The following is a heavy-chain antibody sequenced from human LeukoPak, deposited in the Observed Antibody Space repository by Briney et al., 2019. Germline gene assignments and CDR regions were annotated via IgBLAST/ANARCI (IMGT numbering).Heavy chain of an antibody. CDR2: IIPIFGTA. V-gene: IGHV1-69*13. CDR1: GGTFSSYA. CDR3: ATDLRDGYWSGYYTDF. J-gene: IGHJ4*02. D-gene: IGHD3-3*01. Sequence: ASVKVSCKASGGTFSSYAISWVRQAPGQGLEWMGGIIPIFGTANYAQKFQGRVTITADESTSTAYMELSSLRSEDTAGYFCATDLRDGYWSGYYTDFWGQGTLVTVSS.